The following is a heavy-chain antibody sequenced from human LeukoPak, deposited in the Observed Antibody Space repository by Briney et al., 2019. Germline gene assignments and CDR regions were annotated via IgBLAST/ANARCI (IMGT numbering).Heavy chain of an antibody. D-gene: IGHD2-2*01. Sequence: GGSLRLSCAASGFTFSSYSMNWVRQAPGRGLEWVALIRYDGSNKYYADSVKGRFTISRDNSKNTLYLQMNSLRAEDTAVYYCAKEVVVPAATRYNWFDPWGQGTLVTVSS. CDR2: IRYDGSNK. CDR3: AKEVVVPAATRYNWFDP. CDR1: GFTFSSYS. V-gene: IGHV3-30*02. J-gene: IGHJ5*02.